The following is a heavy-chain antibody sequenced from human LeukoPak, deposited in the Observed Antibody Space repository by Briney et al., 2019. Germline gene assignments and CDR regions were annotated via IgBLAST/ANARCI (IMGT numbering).Heavy chain of an antibody. V-gene: IGHV4-61*01. CDR3: ARGRKLGILGYFDY. CDR2: IYYSGST. J-gene: IGHJ4*02. Sequence: SETLSLTCTVSGGSTSSSSYYWSWIRQPPGKGLEWIGYIYYSGSTNYNPSLKSRVTISVDTSKNQFSLKLSSVTAADTAVYYCARGRKLGILGYFDYWAREPWSPSPQ. D-gene: IGHD7-27*01. CDR1: GGSTSSSSYY.